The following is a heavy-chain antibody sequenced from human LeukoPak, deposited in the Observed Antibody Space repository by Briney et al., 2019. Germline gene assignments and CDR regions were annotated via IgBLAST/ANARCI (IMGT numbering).Heavy chain of an antibody. V-gene: IGHV3-30*01. D-gene: IGHD3-10*01. CDR2: ISYDGSNK. CDR3: AGDTMVRGCRLFVYYMDV. Sequence: PGGSLRLSCAASGFTFSRYAMHWVRQAPGKGLEWVAVISYDGSNKYYADSVKGRFTISRDNSKNTLYLQMNSLRAEDTAVYYCAGDTMVRGCRLFVYYMDVWGKGTTVTVSS. J-gene: IGHJ6*03. CDR1: GFTFSRYA.